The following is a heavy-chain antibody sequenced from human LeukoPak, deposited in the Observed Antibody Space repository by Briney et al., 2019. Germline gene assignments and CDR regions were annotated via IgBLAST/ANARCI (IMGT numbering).Heavy chain of an antibody. CDR1: GGSISSYY. V-gene: IGHV4-59*08. Sequence: SETLSLTCTVSGGSISSYYWSWIRQPPGKGLEWIGYIYYSGSTNYNPSLKSRVTISVDTSKNQFSLKLSSVTAADTAVYYCARRGYGYGIDYWGQGTLVTVSS. CDR2: IYYSGST. CDR3: ARRGYGYGIDY. D-gene: IGHD5-18*01. J-gene: IGHJ4*02.